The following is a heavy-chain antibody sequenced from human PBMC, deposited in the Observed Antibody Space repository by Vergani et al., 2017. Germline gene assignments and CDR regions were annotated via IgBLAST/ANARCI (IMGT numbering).Heavy chain of an antibody. Sequence: EVQLVESGGGLVQPGGSLRLSCAASGFTFSSYWMSWVRQAPGKGLEWVANIKQDGSEKYYVDSVKGRFTISRDNAKNSLYLQMNSLRAEDTAVYYCARLEHRISDCGGDCYATCFDYWGQGTLVTVSS. J-gene: IGHJ4*02. CDR1: GFTFSSYW. V-gene: IGHV3-7*01. D-gene: IGHD2-21*02. CDR2: IKQDGSEK. CDR3: ARLEHRISDCGGDCYATCFDY.